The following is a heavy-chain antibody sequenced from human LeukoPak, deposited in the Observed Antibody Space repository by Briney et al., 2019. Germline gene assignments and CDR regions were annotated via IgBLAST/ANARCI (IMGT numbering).Heavy chain of an antibody. CDR2: IYYSGST. CDR3: ARGGGYGDYARPGSPSTVSWFDP. Sequence: SETLSLTCTVSGGSISSYYWSWIRQPPGKGLEWIGYIYYSGSTNYNPSLKSRVTISVDTSKNQFSLKLSSVTAADTAVYYCARGGGYGDYARPGSPSTVSWFDPWGQGTLVTVSS. D-gene: IGHD4-17*01. J-gene: IGHJ5*02. V-gene: IGHV4-59*01. CDR1: GGSISSYY.